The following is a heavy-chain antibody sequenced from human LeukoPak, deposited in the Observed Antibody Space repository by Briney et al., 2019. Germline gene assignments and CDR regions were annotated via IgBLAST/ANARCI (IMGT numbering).Heavy chain of an antibody. Sequence: GRSLRLSCAASGFTFSSYAMSWVRQAPGKGLEWVSAISGSGGSNYADSVKGRFTISRDNSKNTLYLQMNSLRAEDTAVYYCAKVSSWNFDQWGQGTLVTVSS. V-gene: IGHV3-23*01. CDR3: AKVSSWNFDQ. D-gene: IGHD6-13*01. CDR1: GFTFSSYA. CDR2: ISGSGGS. J-gene: IGHJ4*02.